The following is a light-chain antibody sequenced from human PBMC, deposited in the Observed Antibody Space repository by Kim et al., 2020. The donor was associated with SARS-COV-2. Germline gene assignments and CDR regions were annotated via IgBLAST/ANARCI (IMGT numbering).Light chain of an antibody. V-gene: IGLV1-44*01. CDR2: TND. J-gene: IGLJ3*02. CDR1: SSNIGSNV. Sequence: QSVLTQPPSASGTPGQRVTISCSGSSSNIGSNVVTWYQHLPGTAPKLLFYTNDERPSGVPDRYSGSKSGTSASLAISGLQSEDEADYFCAAWDDSLNVWLFGGGTQLTVL. CDR3: AAWDDSLNVWL.